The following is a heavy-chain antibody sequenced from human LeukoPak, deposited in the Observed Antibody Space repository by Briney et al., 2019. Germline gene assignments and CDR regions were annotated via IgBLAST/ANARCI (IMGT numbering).Heavy chain of an antibody. Sequence: PSETLSLTCTVSGYSISSGYYWGWIRQPPGKGLEWIGSIYHSGSTYYNPSLKSRVTISVDTSKNQFSLKLSSVTAADTAVYYCARNSRGGYSKINWFDPWGQGTLVTVSS. CDR1: GYSISSGYY. J-gene: IGHJ5*02. D-gene: IGHD6-13*01. CDR2: IYHSGST. V-gene: IGHV4-38-2*02. CDR3: ARNSRGGYSKINWFDP.